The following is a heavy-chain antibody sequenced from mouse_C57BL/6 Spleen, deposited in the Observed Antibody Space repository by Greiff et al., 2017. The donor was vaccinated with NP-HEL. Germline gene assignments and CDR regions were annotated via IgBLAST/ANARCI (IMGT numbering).Heavy chain of an antibody. J-gene: IGHJ1*03. Sequence: VKLQESGAELARPGASVKMSCKASGYTFTSYTMHWVKQRPGQGLEWIGYINPSSGYTKYNQKFKDKATLTADKSSSTAYMQLSSLTSEDSAVYYCARDDDWYFDVWGTGTTVTVSS. CDR3: ARDDDWYFDV. CDR1: GYTFTSYT. V-gene: IGHV1-4*01. CDR2: INPSSGYT.